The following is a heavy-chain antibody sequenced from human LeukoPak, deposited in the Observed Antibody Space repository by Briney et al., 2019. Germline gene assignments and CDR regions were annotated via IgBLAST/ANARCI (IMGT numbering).Heavy chain of an antibody. CDR1: GFTFSGYW. Sequence: PGGSLRLSCAASGFTFSGYWMTWVRQAPGKGLEWVANTNQDGSEKYYVDSVKGRFTISRDNAKNSVYLQMNSLRAEDTAVYFCARRGATVTDDWGQGTLVTVSS. D-gene: IGHD4-17*01. J-gene: IGHJ4*02. CDR2: TNQDGSEK. V-gene: IGHV3-7*01. CDR3: ARRGATVTDD.